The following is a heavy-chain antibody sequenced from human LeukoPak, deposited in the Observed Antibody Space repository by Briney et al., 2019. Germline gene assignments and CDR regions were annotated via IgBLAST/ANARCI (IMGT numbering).Heavy chain of an antibody. Sequence: ASVKVSCTASVYTFTIYYMHWVRQAPGQGLEWMGIINPSGGSTSYAQKFQGIVTITSHTSTSTVYMELSSLRSEDTAVYYCAREGYSSSWGQGTLVTVSS. D-gene: IGHD6-13*01. J-gene: IGHJ4*02. CDR2: INPSGGST. V-gene: IGHV1-46*01. CDR1: VYTFTIYY. CDR3: AREGYSSS.